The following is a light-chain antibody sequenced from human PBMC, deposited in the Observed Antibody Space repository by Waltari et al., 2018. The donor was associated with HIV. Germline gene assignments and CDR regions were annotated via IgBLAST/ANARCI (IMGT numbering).Light chain of an antibody. J-gene: IGKJ2*01. Sequence: IQMSQSPSTLFASVGDRVTITCRASQTVCNDLNLYQQKSGEAPKLLIYIASSLYSDVPHRFSGSRSGNDFTLTITSLQPEDFATYFCQQSSATPYTFGQGTRLDVK. CDR2: IAS. V-gene: IGKV1-39*01. CDR1: QTVCND. CDR3: QQSSATPYT.